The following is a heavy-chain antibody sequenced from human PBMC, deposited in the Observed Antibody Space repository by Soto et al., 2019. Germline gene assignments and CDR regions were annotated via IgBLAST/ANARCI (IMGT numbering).Heavy chain of an antibody. CDR1: GDSISSDIW. D-gene: IGHD2-15*01. CDR2: IYHRGTT. J-gene: IGHJ6*02. V-gene: IGHV4-4*02. Sequence: SETLSLTCAVSGDSISSDIWWNWVRQSPGKGLEWIGEIYHRGTTNYNPSLKSRLSISVDQSRNQFTLNLNSVTAADTAIYYCASSGARGYYYALDVWGQGTTVTVSS. CDR3: ASSGARGYYYALDV.